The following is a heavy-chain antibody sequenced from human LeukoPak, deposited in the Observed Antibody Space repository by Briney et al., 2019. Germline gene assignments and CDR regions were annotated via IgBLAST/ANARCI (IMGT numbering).Heavy chain of an antibody. J-gene: IGHJ4*02. V-gene: IGHV4-39*07. CDR1: GGSISSGGYY. CDR2: ISHSGST. D-gene: IGHD3-16*01. Sequence: SETLSLTCTVSGGSISSGGYYWSWIRQPPGRGLEWIGEISHSGSTNYNPSLKSRVTISVDTSKNQFSLKLSSVTAADTAVYYCAGGEYYFDYWGQGTLVTVSS. CDR3: AGGEYYFDY.